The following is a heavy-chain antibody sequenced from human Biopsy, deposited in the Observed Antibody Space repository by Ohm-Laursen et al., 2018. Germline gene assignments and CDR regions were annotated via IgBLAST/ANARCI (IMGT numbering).Heavy chain of an antibody. CDR1: GDSVSSGSFY. CDR3: ARGMRSSGWPYFDS. CDR2: IYDRGSTA. D-gene: IGHD6-19*01. J-gene: IGHJ4*02. V-gene: IGHV4-61*01. Sequence: GTLSLTCPVSGDSVSSGSFYWTWIRQPPGQGLEYIGYIYDRGSTANYNPCLESRVTMSVDMPKNQFSLKLSSVTAADTAIYYCARGMRSSGWPYFDSWGQGTLVTVSS.